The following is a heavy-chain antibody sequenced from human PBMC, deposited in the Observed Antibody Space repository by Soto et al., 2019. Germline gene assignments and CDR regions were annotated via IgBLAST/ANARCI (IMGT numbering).Heavy chain of an antibody. CDR3: ARLRDIVVVVAATWAFDI. CDR2: IYYSGST. J-gene: IGHJ3*02. D-gene: IGHD2-15*01. CDR1: GGSISSSSYY. V-gene: IGHV4-39*01. Sequence: SETLSLTCTVSGGSISSSSYYWGWIRQPPGKGLEWIGSIYYSGSTYYNPSLKSRVTISVNTSKNQFSLKLSSVTAADTAVYYCARLRDIVVVVAATWAFDIWGQGTMVTVSS.